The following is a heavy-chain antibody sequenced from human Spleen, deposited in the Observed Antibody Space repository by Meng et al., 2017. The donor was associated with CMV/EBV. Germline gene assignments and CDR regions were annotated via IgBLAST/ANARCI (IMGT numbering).Heavy chain of an antibody. CDR1: GFTVSSNY. CDR3: ARVGPGEDWYFDL. CDR2: IYVGGAT. J-gene: IGHJ2*01. Sequence: SCAASGFTVSSNYMAWVRQAPGNGLEWVSVIYVGGATYYADSVKGRFTISRDNSKNTLYLQMNSLGAEDTAVYYCARVGPGEDWYFDLWGRGTLVTVSS. D-gene: IGHD3-16*01. V-gene: IGHV3-53*01.